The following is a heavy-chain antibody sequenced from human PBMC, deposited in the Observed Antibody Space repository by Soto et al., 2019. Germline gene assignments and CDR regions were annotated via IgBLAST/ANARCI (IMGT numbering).Heavy chain of an antibody. J-gene: IGHJ4*02. CDR2: INHSGST. V-gene: IGHV4-34*01. Sequence: PSETLSLTCAVYGGSFSGYYWTWIRQPPGTGLEWIGEINHSGSTNYNPSLKSRVTISVDTSKNQFSLELSSVTAADTAVYYCARGLISGSHYSGGWYYFDAWGKGTQVTVAS. D-gene: IGHD1-26*01. CDR1: GGSFSGYY. CDR3: ARGLISGSHYSGGWYYFDA.